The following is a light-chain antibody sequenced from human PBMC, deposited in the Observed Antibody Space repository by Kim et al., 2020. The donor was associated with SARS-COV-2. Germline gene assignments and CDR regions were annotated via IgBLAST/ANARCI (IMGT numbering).Light chain of an antibody. CDR3: QQSYSTPRT. V-gene: IGKV1-39*01. CDR2: AAS. J-gene: IGKJ4*01. Sequence: DIQMTQSPSSLSASVGDRVTITRRASQSISSYLNWYQQKPGKAPKLLIYAASSLQSGVPSRFSGSGSGTDFTLTISSLQPEDFATYYCQQSYSTPRTFGGGTKVDIK. CDR1: QSISSY.